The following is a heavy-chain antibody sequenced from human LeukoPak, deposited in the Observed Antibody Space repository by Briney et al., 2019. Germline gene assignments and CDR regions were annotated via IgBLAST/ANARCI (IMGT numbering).Heavy chain of an antibody. CDR1: GGSISSGSYY. CDR3: ASADDSLAYFDY. CDR2: IYTSGST. Sequence: SETLSLTCTVSGGSISSGSYYWSWLRQPAGKGLEWIGRIYTSGSTNYNPSLKSRVTISVDTSKNQFSLKLSSVTAADTAVYYCASADDSLAYFDYWGQGTLVTVSS. D-gene: IGHD2-15*01. J-gene: IGHJ4*02. V-gene: IGHV4-61*02.